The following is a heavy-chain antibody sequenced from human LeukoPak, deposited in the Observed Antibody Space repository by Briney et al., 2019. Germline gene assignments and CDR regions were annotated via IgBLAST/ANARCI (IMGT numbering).Heavy chain of an antibody. D-gene: IGHD6-6*01. CDR3: ARTNEYSSSFDY. CDR1: GPSISNFY. J-gene: IGHJ4*02. CDR2: IYYSGST. Sequence: NTSETLSLTCTVSGPSISNFYWSWIRQPPGKGLEWIGYIYYSGSTNYNPSLKSRVTISVDTSKNQFSLKLSSVTAADTAVYYCARTNEYSSSFDYWGQGTLVTVSS. V-gene: IGHV4-59*01.